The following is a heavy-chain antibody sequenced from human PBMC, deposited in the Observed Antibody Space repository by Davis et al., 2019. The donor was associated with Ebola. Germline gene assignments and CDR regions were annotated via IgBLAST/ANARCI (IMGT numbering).Heavy chain of an antibody. Sequence: PSETLSLTCTVSGGSISSSSYYWGWIRQPPGKGLEWIGSIYYSGSTYYNPSLKSRVTISVDTSKNQFSLKLSSVTAADTAVYYCARHGYCSGGSCLFLNWFDPWGQGTLVTVSS. CDR2: IYYSGST. J-gene: IGHJ5*02. CDR3: ARHGYCSGGSCLFLNWFDP. CDR1: GGSISSSSYY. V-gene: IGHV4-39*01. D-gene: IGHD2-15*01.